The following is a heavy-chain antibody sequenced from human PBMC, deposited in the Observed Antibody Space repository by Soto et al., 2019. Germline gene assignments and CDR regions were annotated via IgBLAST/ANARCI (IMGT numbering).Heavy chain of an antibody. Sequence: SETLSLTCTVSGGSISSYYWSWIRQPPGKGLEWIAYIYYSGSTNHNPSLESRVTISVDTFKNQFSLKLSSVTAADTAVYYCARASGTRWFDPWGQGTLVTVSS. D-gene: IGHD1-26*01. J-gene: IGHJ5*02. CDR1: GGSISSYY. V-gene: IGHV4-59*01. CDR2: IYYSGST. CDR3: ARASGTRWFDP.